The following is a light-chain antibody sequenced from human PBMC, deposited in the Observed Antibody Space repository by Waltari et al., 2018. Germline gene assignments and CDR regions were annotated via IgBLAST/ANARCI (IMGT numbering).Light chain of an antibody. CDR2: NTY. J-gene: IGKJ1*01. CDR1: QSVGRS. CDR3: QHNVRLPVT. Sequence: EILLTQSPGTLSLSPGERATLSCRASQSVGRSLVWYQQKPGQAPRLVIYNTYTRATGIPARFSGSGSGTDFSLTISRLEPEDFAVYYCQHNVRLPVTFGQGTKVEIK. V-gene: IGKV3-20*01.